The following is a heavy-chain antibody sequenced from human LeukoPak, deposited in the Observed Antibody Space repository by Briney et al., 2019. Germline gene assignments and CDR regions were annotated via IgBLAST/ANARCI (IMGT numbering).Heavy chain of an antibody. CDR3: AREQWLVQGDAFDI. D-gene: IGHD6-19*01. V-gene: IGHV1-18*01. Sequence: GASVKVSCKASGYTFTSCGISWVRQAPGQGLEWMGWISAYNGNTNYAQKLQGRVTMTTDTSTSTAYMELRSLRSDDTAVYYCAREQWLVQGDAFDIWGQGTMVTVSS. CDR1: GYTFTSCG. J-gene: IGHJ3*02. CDR2: ISAYNGNT.